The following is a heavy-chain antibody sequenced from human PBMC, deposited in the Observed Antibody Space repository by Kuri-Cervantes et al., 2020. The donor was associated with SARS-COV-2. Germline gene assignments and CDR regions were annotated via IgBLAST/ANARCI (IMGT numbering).Heavy chain of an antibody. Sequence: GESLKISCAASGFTFSSYEMNWVRQAPGKGLEWVSYISSSGSTIYYADSVKGRFTISRDNAKNSLYLQMNSLRAEDTAVYYCAIIGTLYNFDAFDTWGQGTMVTVSS. D-gene: IGHD1-1*01. CDR3: AIIGTLYNFDAFDT. CDR2: ISSSGSTI. V-gene: IGHV3-48*03. CDR1: GFTFSSYE. J-gene: IGHJ3*02.